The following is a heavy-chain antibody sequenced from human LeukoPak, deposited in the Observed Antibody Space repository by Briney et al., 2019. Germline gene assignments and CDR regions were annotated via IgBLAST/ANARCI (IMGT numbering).Heavy chain of an antibody. CDR3: ARMAYSGNYWTSFDY. V-gene: IGHV2-70*04. D-gene: IGHD1-26*01. CDR1: GFSLSTTGMR. Sequence: GPTPVNATQTLTLTCTLSGFSLSTTGMRVSCFRQPPGNALVGLPPIGWDDDKFYRTSLKTRLTISKDTSKNQVVLTMTNMDPVDTATYYCARMAYSGNYWTSFDYWGQGTLVTVSS. CDR2: IGWDDDK. J-gene: IGHJ4*02.